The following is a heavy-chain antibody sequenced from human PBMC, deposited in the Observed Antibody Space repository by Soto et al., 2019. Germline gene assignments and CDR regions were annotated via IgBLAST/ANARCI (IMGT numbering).Heavy chain of an antibody. CDR1: GGSISSGGYY. V-gene: IGHV4-31*03. CDR2: IYYSGST. J-gene: IGHJ5*02. Sequence: KPSETLSLTCTVSGGSISSGGYYWSWIRQHPGKGLEWIGYIYYSGSTYYNPSLKSRVTISVDTSKNQFSLKLSSVTAADTAVYYCARVLCSSTSCYRFDPWGQGTLVTVSS. D-gene: IGHD2-2*01. CDR3: ARVLCSSTSCYRFDP.